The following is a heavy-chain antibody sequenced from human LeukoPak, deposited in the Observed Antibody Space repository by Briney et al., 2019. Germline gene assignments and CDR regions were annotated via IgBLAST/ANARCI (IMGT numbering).Heavy chain of an antibody. D-gene: IGHD5-18*01. CDR1: GGSLSGYY. CDR3: APRGDIEHSYGYGKWFDP. J-gene: IGHJ5*02. Sequence: SETLSLTCAVYGGSLSGYYWSWIRQPPGKGLEWIGEINHSGSTNHNASLKSRVTISVDTSKDQFSLRLSSVTAADTAVYYCAPRGDIEHSYGYGKWFDPWGQGTRVTVSS. V-gene: IGHV4-34*01. CDR2: INHSGST.